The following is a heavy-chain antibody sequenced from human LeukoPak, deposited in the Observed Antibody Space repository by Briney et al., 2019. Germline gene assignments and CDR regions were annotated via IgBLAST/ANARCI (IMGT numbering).Heavy chain of an antibody. Sequence: GGSLRLSCAASGFTFDDYAMHWVRQAPGKGLEWVSGISWNSGNRVYADSVKGRFTISRDNAKNSLYLQMNSLRAEDMASYYCAKGMTAMAPLDAFDVWGQGTLVTVSS. V-gene: IGHV3-9*03. J-gene: IGHJ3*01. CDR1: GFTFDDYA. D-gene: IGHD5-18*01. CDR2: ISWNSGNR. CDR3: AKGMTAMAPLDAFDV.